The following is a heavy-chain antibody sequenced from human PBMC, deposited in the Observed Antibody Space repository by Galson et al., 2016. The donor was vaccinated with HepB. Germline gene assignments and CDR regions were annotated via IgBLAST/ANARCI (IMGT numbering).Heavy chain of an antibody. CDR1: GYTFSTYG. CDR3: ARDLGVVVADYFDY. J-gene: IGHJ4*02. Sequence: SVKVSCKASGYTFSTYGISWVRQAPGQGLEWMGWISAYNGNTDYAQKLQGRVTVTTDTSTSTAYMELRSLRSDDTAVYYCARDLGVVVADYFDYWGQGTLVTVSS. V-gene: IGHV1-18*01. CDR2: ISAYNGNT. D-gene: IGHD2-15*01.